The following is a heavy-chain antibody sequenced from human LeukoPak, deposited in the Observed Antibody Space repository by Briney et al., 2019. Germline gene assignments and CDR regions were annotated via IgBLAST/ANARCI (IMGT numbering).Heavy chain of an antibody. D-gene: IGHD3-10*01. CDR2: ISSSGSTI. CDR3: ARGLLLWFGELLPPSDY. V-gene: IGHV3-48*03. J-gene: IGHJ4*02. Sequence: GGSLRLSCAASGFTFSSYEMNWVRQAPGKGLEWGSYISSSGSTIYYADSVKGRFTISRDNAKNSLYLQMPSLRAEDPAVYYCARGLLLWFGELLPPSDYWGQGTLVTVSS. CDR1: GFTFSSYE.